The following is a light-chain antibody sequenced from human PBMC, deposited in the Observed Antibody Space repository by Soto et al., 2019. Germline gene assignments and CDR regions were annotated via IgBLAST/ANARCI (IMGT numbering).Light chain of an antibody. V-gene: IGLV1-40*01. CDR3: QSYDSSLSGSV. CDR1: SSNIGAGYD. CDR2: GNS. Sequence: QSVLTQPPSVSGAPGQRVTISCTGSSSNIGAGYDVHWYQQLPGTAHKLLIYGNSNRPSGVPDRFSGSKSGTSASLAITGLQAEYEADYYCQSYDSSLSGSVFGGGTKLTVL. J-gene: IGLJ2*01.